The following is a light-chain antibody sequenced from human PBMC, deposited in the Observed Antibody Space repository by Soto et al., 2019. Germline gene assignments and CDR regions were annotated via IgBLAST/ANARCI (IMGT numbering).Light chain of an antibody. Sequence: QSALTQPASVSGSPGQSITISCTGASSDVGNCNCVSWYQQHPGKAPKLMIYEVSNRPSGVSDRFSGSKAGNTASLTISGLQAEDEADYYCSSFTTSSSYFFGTGTKLTVL. CDR2: EVS. CDR1: SSDVGNCNC. CDR3: SSFTTSSSYF. J-gene: IGLJ1*01. V-gene: IGLV2-14*01.